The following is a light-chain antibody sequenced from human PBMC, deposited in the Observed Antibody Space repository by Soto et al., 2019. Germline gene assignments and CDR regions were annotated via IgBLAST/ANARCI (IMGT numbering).Light chain of an antibody. J-gene: IGLJ2*01. V-gene: IGLV2-14*03. Sequence: QSALTQPASVSGSPGQSITISCTGTSSDVGAYNYVSWYQHHPGKAPKLMIYDVTNRPSGVSNRFSGSKSGNTASLTISGLQAEDEADYYCRSYTTSNAGVFGGGTKLTVL. CDR3: RSYTTSNAGV. CDR2: DVT. CDR1: SSDVGAYNY.